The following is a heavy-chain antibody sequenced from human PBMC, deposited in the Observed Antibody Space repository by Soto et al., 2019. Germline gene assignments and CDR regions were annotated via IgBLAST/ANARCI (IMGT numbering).Heavy chain of an antibody. CDR2: IYYSGST. J-gene: IGHJ4*02. Sequence: QVQLQESGPGLLKPSETLSLTCTVSGGSISSYYWSWIRQPPGKGLEWIGYIYYSGSTNYYPSLKSRVTISVDTSKNQFSLKLSSVTAADTAVYYCARGSAAIMVDWGQGTLVTVSS. D-gene: IGHD2-2*01. V-gene: IGHV4-59*01. CDR3: ARGSAAIMVD. CDR1: GGSISSYY.